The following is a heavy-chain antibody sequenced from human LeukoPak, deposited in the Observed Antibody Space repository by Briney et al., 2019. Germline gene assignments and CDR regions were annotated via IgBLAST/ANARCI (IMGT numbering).Heavy chain of an antibody. V-gene: IGHV3-7*01. CDR1: GLSFSAHW. J-gene: IGHJ4*02. CDR2: INEDGSLT. CDR3: ARVGKNGWDFDH. D-gene: IGHD6-19*01. Sequence: PGGSLRLSCAASGLSFSAHWMTWVRQAPGKGLEWVANINEDGSLTYYVDSVKGRFTISRDNTKTSLYLQMNTLRAEDTAVYSCARVGKNGWDFDHWGQGTLVTVSS.